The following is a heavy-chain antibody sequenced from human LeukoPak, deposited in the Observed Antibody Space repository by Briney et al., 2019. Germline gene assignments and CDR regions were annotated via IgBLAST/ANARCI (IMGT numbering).Heavy chain of an antibody. CDR1: GFTFSDYY. V-gene: IGHV3-11*04. Sequence: GGSLRLSCAASGFTFSDYYMSWIRQAPGKGLEWVSYISSSGSTIYYADSVKGRFTISRDNSKNTLYLRMNSLRAEDTAVYYCARGLKDIVVVPSAINFDYWGQGTLVTVSS. J-gene: IGHJ4*02. D-gene: IGHD2-2*02. CDR2: ISSSGSTI. CDR3: ARGLKDIVVVPSAINFDY.